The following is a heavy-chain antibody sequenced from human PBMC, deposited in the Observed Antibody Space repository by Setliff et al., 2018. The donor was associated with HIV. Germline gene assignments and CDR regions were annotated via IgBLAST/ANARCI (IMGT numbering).Heavy chain of an antibody. Sequence: LRLSCAASGFTFSDYDLHWVRQAPGKAREWVAFIRYDGSNKYYADSVKGRFTISIDNSKNTLYLQMNSLSAEVTAVYYFAKDRYYDSSGWPFDYWGQGTLVTVSS. V-gene: IGHV3-30*02. CDR2: IRYDGSNK. CDR1: GFTFSDYD. D-gene: IGHD3-22*01. J-gene: IGHJ4*02. CDR3: AKDRYYDSSGWPFDY.